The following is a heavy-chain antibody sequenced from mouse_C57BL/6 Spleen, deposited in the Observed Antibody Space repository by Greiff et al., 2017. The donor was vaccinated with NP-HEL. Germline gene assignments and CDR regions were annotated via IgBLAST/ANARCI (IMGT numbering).Heavy chain of an antibody. D-gene: IGHD2-12*01. CDR2: IDPSDSET. V-gene: IGHV1-52*01. Sequence: QVQLQQPGAELVRPGSSVKLSCKASGYTFTSYWLHWVKQRPIQGLEWIGNIDPSDSETHYNQKFKDKATLTVDKSSSTAYMQLSSLTSEDSAVYYCARHYSYWYFDVWGTGTTVTVSS. CDR1: GYTFTSYW. J-gene: IGHJ1*03. CDR3: ARHYSYWYFDV.